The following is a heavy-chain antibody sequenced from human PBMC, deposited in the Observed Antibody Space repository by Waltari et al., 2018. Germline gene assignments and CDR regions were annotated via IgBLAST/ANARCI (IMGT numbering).Heavy chain of an antibody. J-gene: IGHJ4*02. V-gene: IGHV3-7*04. CDR2: INQDETDK. Sequence: EVQLVESGGGLVQPGGSLAVFWAAPGFTFKNYYMSWARQAPGKGLEWVANINQDETDKNYLDSVKGRFTISRDNTKNSLFLQMNSLRVEDTAVYYCAGAGLDWWGQGTLVTVSS. CDR3: AGAGLDW. CDR1: GFTFKNYY.